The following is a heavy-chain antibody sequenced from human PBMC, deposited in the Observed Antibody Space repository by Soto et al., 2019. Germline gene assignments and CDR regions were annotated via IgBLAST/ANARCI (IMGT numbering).Heavy chain of an antibody. Sequence: GGSLRLSCAASGFTFDDYAMHWVRQAPGKGLEWVSGISWDSGSIGYADSVKGRFTISRDNAENSLYLQMNSLRAEDTALYYCAKVAPRYCSGGSCYGHFDYWGQGTLVTVSS. J-gene: IGHJ4*02. D-gene: IGHD2-15*01. CDR2: ISWDSGSI. CDR1: GFTFDDYA. V-gene: IGHV3-9*01. CDR3: AKVAPRYCSGGSCYGHFDY.